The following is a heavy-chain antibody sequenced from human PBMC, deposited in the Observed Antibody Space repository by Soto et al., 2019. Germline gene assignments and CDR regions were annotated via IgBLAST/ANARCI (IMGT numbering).Heavy chain of an antibody. CDR3: ARGRAFDAFDI. V-gene: IGHV3-7*01. Sequence: PGGSLRLSCAASGFTFSSYWMIWVRQAPGKGLEWVANIKQDGSEKYYVDSVKGRFTIPRDNAKNSLYLQMNSLRAEDTAVYYCARGRAFDAFDIWGQGTMVTVSS. CDR2: IKQDGSEK. J-gene: IGHJ3*02. CDR1: GFTFSSYW.